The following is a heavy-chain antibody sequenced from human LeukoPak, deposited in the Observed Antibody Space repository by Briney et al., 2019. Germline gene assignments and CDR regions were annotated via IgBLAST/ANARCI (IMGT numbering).Heavy chain of an antibody. J-gene: IGHJ4*02. D-gene: IGHD2-2*01. CDR2: FDPEDGET. Sequence: ASVKVSCKVSGYTLTELSMHWVRQAPGKGLEWMGGFDPEDGETIYAQKFQGRVTMTEDTSTDTAYMDLSSLRSEDTAIYYCATLLIVVVPAASTFYFDYWGQGTLVTVSS. CDR3: ATLLIVVVPAASTFYFDY. V-gene: IGHV1-24*01. CDR1: GYTLTELS.